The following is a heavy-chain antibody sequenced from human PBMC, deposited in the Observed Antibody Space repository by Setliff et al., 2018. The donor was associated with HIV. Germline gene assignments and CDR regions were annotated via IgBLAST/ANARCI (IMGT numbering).Heavy chain of an antibody. D-gene: IGHD3-10*01. CDR2: IWYDGSNK. CDR1: GFTFSNYA. CDR3: AKARSVYDAFDI. V-gene: IGHV3-33*06. Sequence: QSGGSLRLSCAASGFTFSNYAMSWVRQAPGKGLEWVAVIWYDGSNKYYADSVKGRFTISRDNSKNTLYLQMNSLRAEDTAVYYCAKARSVYDAFDIWGQGTMVTVSS. J-gene: IGHJ3*02.